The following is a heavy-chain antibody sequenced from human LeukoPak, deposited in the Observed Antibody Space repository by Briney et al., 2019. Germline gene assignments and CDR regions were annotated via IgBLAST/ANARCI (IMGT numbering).Heavy chain of an antibody. Sequence: SETLSVTCSVCGGSVSSYYWSWIRQPPGKGLEWIGYIYYSGSTNYNPSLKSRVTISVDTSKKQFSLKLSSVTAADTAVYYCARLSGYDWESSYDYWGQGTLVTVSS. J-gene: IGHJ4*02. CDR2: IYYSGST. D-gene: IGHD5-12*01. CDR1: GGSVSSYY. V-gene: IGHV4-59*02. CDR3: ARLSGYDWESSYDY.